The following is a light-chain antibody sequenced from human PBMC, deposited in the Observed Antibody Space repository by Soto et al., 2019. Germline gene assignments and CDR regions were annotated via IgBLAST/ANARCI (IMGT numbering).Light chain of an antibody. V-gene: IGLV6-57*02. CDR1: SGSIASNY. CDR3: QSYDSSSVV. J-gene: IGLJ2*01. CDR2: EDN. Sequence: NFMLTQPHSVSESPGKTVTISCNDSSGSIASNYVQWYQQRPGSAPTTVIYEDNQRPSGVPDRFSGSIDSSSNSASLTISGLKTEDEADYYCQSYDSSSVVFGGGTQLTVL.